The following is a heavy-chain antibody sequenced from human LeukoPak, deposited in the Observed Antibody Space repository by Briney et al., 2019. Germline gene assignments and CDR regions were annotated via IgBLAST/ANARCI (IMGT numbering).Heavy chain of an antibody. CDR2: INHSGST. J-gene: IGHJ4*02. Sequence: NTSETLSLTCAVYGGSFSGYYRSWVRQPPGKGLEWIGEINHSGSTNYNPSLKSRVTISVDTSKNQFSLKLSSVTAADTAVYYCARRRIGVGATRPFDYWGQGTLVTVSS. CDR3: ARRRIGVGATRPFDY. CDR1: GGSFSGYY. D-gene: IGHD1-26*01. V-gene: IGHV4-34*01.